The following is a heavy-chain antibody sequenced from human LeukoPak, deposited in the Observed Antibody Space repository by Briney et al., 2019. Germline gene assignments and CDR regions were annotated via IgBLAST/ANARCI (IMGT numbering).Heavy chain of an antibody. J-gene: IGHJ6*04. CDR3: ARGRPRITIFDYGMDV. Sequence: ASVKVSCKASGYTFTIYGISWVRQAPGQGLEWMGWISAYNGITNYAQKLQGRVTMTTDTSTSTAYMELRSLRSDDTAVYYCARGRPRITIFDYGMDVWGKGTTVTVSS. V-gene: IGHV1-18*04. CDR2: ISAYNGIT. D-gene: IGHD3-9*01. CDR1: GYTFTIYG.